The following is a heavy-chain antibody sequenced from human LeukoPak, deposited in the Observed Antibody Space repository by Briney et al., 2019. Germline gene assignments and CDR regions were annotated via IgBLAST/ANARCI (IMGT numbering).Heavy chain of an antibody. CDR1: GFTFSSYW. J-gene: IGHJ4*02. V-gene: IGHV3-7*01. CDR2: IKQDGSEK. D-gene: IGHD6-13*01. CDR3: ARDAQQLAPDFGY. Sequence: GGSLRLSCAASGFTFSSYWMSWVRQAPGKGLEWVANIKQDGSEKYYVDSVKGRFTISRDNAKNSLYLQMSSLRVEDTAVYYCARDAQQLAPDFGYWGQGTLVTVSS.